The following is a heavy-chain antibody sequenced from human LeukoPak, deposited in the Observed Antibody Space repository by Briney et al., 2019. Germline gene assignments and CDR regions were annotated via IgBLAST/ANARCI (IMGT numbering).Heavy chain of an antibody. V-gene: IGHV4-30-2*01. D-gene: IGHD3-10*01. CDR2: IYHSGST. CDR1: GGSISSGGYS. Sequence: PSETLSHTCAVSGGSISSGGYSWSWIRQPPGKGLEWIGYIYHSGSTYYNPSLKSRVTISVDRSKNQFSLKLSSVTAADTAVYYCASMVRGVTLDPWGQGTLVTVSS. J-gene: IGHJ5*02. CDR3: ASMVRGVTLDP.